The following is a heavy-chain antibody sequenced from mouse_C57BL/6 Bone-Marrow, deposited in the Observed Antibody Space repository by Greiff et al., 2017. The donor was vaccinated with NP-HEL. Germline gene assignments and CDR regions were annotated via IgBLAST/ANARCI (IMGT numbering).Heavy chain of an antibody. CDR3: ARPGYYPYWYFDV. D-gene: IGHD2-3*01. CDR2: IYPSDSET. V-gene: IGHV1-61*01. Sequence: QVQLQQPGAELVRPGASVKLSCKASGYTFTSYWMDWVKQRPGQGLEWIGNIYPSDSETHYNQKFKDKATLTVDKSSSTAYMQLSSLTSEDSAVYYCARPGYYPYWYFDVWGTGPTVTVAS. CDR1: GYTFTSYW. J-gene: IGHJ1*03.